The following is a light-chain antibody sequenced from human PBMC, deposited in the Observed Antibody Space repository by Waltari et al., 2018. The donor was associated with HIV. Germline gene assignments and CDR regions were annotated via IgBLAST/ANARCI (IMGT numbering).Light chain of an antibody. Sequence: QSALTQPPSASGSPGQSVTISCTGTSSDVGGYNYAPRFQQHPGKAPKLIIYDVTKRPSGVPDRFSGSKPGNTASLTVSGLQAEDEADYYCASHAGSKDVFGGGTRLTVL. CDR1: SSDVGGYNY. J-gene: IGLJ2*01. CDR3: ASHAGSKDV. CDR2: DVT. V-gene: IGLV2-8*01.